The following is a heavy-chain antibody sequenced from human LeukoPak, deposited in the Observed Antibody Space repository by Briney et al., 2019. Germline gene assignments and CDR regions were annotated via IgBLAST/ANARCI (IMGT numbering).Heavy chain of an antibody. CDR1: GFTFSSYE. J-gene: IGHJ3*02. V-gene: IGHV3-48*03. CDR2: ISSSGSTI. Sequence: GGSLRLSCAASGFTFSSYEMNWVRQAPGKGLEWVSYISSSGSTIYYADSVKGRFTIPRDNAKNSLYLQVNSLRAEDTAVYYCARLRNYAFDIWGQGTMVTVSS. D-gene: IGHD5-24*01. CDR3: ARLRNYAFDI.